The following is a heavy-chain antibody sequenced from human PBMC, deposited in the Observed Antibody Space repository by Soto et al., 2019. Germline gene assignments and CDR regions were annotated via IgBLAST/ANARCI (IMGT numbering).Heavy chain of an antibody. V-gene: IGHV4-34*01. CDR2: INHSGST. Sequence: QVQLQQWGAGLLKPSETLSLTCAVYGGSFSGYYWSWIRQPPGKGLEWIGEINHSGSTNYNPSLKSRVTISVDTSKHQFSLKLSSVTAADTAVYYCARDSTVTAHDYWGQGTLVTVSS. CDR1: GGSFSGYY. CDR3: ARDSTVTAHDY. D-gene: IGHD4-17*01. J-gene: IGHJ4*02.